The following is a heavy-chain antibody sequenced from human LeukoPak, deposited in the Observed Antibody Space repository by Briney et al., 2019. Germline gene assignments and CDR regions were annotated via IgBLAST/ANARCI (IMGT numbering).Heavy chain of an antibody. V-gene: IGHV3-48*02. Sequence: PGGSLRLSCAASGFTFSTYSMNWVRQAPGKGLEWVSYISYSSSAIYYADSVKGRFTISRDNAKNSLYLRMNSVRDEDTDVYYCARDSYGSSGYYYVSDYWGQGTLVTVSS. CDR1: GFTFSTYS. CDR2: ISYSSSAI. J-gene: IGHJ4*02. CDR3: ARDSYGSSGYYYVSDY. D-gene: IGHD3-22*01.